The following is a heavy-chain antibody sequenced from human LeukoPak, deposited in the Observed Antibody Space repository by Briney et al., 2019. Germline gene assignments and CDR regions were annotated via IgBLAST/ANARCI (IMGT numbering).Heavy chain of an antibody. Sequence: GGSLRLSCAASGLIFTTYTMIWVRHAPGKGLEWVSSIRPNGGYIRYLDSVKGRFTISRGNAKNSLYLQMNSLRAEDTAVYYCARALDYYDSSGYWLPGYWGQGALVTVSS. CDR3: ARALDYYDSSGYWLPGY. J-gene: IGHJ4*02. CDR1: GLIFTTYT. CDR2: IRPNGGYI. D-gene: IGHD3-22*01. V-gene: IGHV3-21*01.